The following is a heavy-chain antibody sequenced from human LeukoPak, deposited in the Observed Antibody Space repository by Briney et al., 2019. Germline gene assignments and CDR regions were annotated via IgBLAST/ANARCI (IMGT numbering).Heavy chain of an antibody. CDR3: ARAGITNWFDP. Sequence: SETLSLTCAVSGGSISSGGYSWSWIRQPPGKGLEWIGYIYHSGSTYYNPSLKSRVTISVDRSKNQFSLKLSSVTAADTAVYYCARAGITNWFDPWGQGTLVTVSS. V-gene: IGHV4-30-2*01. CDR1: GGSISSGGYS. CDR2: IYHSGST. J-gene: IGHJ5*02. D-gene: IGHD3-10*01.